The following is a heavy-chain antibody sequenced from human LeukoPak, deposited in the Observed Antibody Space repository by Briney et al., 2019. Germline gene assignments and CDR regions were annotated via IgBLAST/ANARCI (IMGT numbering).Heavy chain of an antibody. V-gene: IGHV4-39*01. J-gene: IGHJ5*02. D-gene: IGHD6-13*01. CDR1: GGSISGNYYY. CDR2: IYYSGTT. CDR3: ARSTAAEGPTHNWFDP. Sequence: SETLSLTCTVFGGSISGNYYYWGWIRQPPGKGLEWIGSIYYSGTTYYNPSLKSRVTISVDTSKSQFSLKMSSLTAADTAIYYCARSTAAEGPTHNWFDPWGHGILVTVSS.